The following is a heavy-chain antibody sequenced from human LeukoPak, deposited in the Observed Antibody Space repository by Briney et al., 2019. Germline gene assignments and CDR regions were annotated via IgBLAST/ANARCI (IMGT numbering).Heavy chain of an antibody. Sequence: ASVKVSCKASGGTFSSYAISWVRQAPGQGLEWMGRIIPIPGIANYAQKFQGRVTITADKSTSTAYMELSSLRSEDTAVYYCARDQDGYNWHWGQGTLVTVSS. CDR3: ARDQDGYNWH. J-gene: IGHJ4*02. CDR1: GGTFSSYA. D-gene: IGHD5-24*01. CDR2: IIPIPGIA. V-gene: IGHV1-69*04.